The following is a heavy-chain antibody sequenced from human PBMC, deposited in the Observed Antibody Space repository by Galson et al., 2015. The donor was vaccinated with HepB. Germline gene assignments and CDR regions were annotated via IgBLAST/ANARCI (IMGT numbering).Heavy chain of an antibody. Sequence: LRLSCAASGFTFSSYGMHWVRQAPGKGLEWVAVVSYDGSSKYYADSVKGRFTISRDNSKNTLYLQMNSLRAEDTAIYYCAKDGGRGYTYGPNWFDPWGQGTLFTSSS. CDR3: AKDGGRGYTYGPNWFDP. CDR2: VSYDGSSK. V-gene: IGHV3-30*18. J-gene: IGHJ5*02. D-gene: IGHD5-18*01. CDR1: GFTFSSYG.